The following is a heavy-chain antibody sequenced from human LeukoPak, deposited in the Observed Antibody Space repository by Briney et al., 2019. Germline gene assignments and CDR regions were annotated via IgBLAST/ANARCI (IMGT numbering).Heavy chain of an antibody. Sequence: VASVKVSCKTSGYTFTNYAMNWVRQAPGQGLEFMGWINTGTGNPTYAQGFTGRIVFSLDTFVSTAYLHINTLKPEDTAVYYCAAIGAHSFDYWGQGTLVTVSS. J-gene: IGHJ4*02. D-gene: IGHD3-10*01. V-gene: IGHV7-4-1*02. CDR2: INTGTGNP. CDR1: GYTFTNYA. CDR3: AAIGAHSFDY.